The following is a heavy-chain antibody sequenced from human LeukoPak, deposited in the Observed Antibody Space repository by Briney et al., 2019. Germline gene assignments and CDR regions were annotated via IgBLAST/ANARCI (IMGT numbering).Heavy chain of an antibody. V-gene: IGHV3-20*04. CDR2: INWNGGST. D-gene: IGHD5-24*01. J-gene: IGHJ4*02. CDR1: GFTFYDYG. Sequence: PGGSLRLSCAASGFTFYDYGMSWVRQAPGKGLEWVSGINWNGGSTGYADSVKGRFTISRDNAKNSLYLQMNSLRAEDTALYYCARGIYGDGYNYPGGFDYWGQGTLVTVSS. CDR3: ARGIYGDGYNYPGGFDY.